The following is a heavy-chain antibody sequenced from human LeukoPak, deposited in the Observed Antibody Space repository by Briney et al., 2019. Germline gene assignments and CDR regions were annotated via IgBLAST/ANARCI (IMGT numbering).Heavy chain of an antibody. CDR2: IKQDGSEK. CDR1: GFTFSSYW. CDR3: ARDGPNIVLMVYALYYYYYGMDV. D-gene: IGHD2-8*01. Sequence: PGGSLRLSCAASGFTFSSYWMSWGRQAPGKGLEWVANIKQDGSEKYYVDSVKGRFTISRDNAKNSLYLQMNSLRAEDTAVYYCARDGPNIVLMVYALYYYYYGMDVWGQGTTVTVSS. J-gene: IGHJ6*02. V-gene: IGHV3-7*01.